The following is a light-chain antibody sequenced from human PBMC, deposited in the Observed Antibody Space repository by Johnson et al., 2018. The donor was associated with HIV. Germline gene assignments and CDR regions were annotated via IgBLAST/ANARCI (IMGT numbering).Light chain of an antibody. CDR3: GTWDTSLSAGGL. V-gene: IGLV1-51*02. J-gene: IGLJ1*01. Sequence: HSVLTQPPSVSAAPGQKVTISCSGSSSNIGNNYVSWYQELPGTALTLLIYENNKRPSGIPDRFSGSKSGTSATLAITGLHTGDEADYYCGTWDTSLSAGGLFGSGTRVTVL. CDR2: ENN. CDR1: SSNIGNNY.